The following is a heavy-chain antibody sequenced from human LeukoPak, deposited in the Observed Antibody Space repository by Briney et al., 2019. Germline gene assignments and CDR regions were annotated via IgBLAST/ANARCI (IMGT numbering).Heavy chain of an antibody. J-gene: IGHJ1*01. Sequence: GGSLRLSCAASGFTFADYGMIWVRQAPGKGLEWVSGITWNGGSTAYADSVKGRFTISRDNAKNSLYLQMNSLRAEDTAFYYCARDYIAVSARGTEYFQHWGQGTLVTVSS. CDR2: ITWNGGST. D-gene: IGHD6-19*01. CDR3: ARDYIAVSARGTEYFQH. V-gene: IGHV3-20*04. CDR1: GFTFADYG.